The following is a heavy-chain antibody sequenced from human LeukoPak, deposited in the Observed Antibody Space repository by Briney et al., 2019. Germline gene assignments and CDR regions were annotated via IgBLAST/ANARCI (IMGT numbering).Heavy chain of an antibody. CDR2: IYYSGST. J-gene: IGHJ3*02. CDR3: AREGFHYDILTGYYRVRAFDI. V-gene: IGHV4-30-4*01. D-gene: IGHD3-9*01. CDR1: GGSISSGDYY. Sequence: PSQTLSLTCTVSGGSISSGDYYWIWIRPPPGKGLEWIGNIYYSGSTYYNPSLKSRVTISVDTSKNQFSLKLSSVTAADTAVYYCAREGFHYDILTGYYRVRAFDIWGQGTMVTVSS.